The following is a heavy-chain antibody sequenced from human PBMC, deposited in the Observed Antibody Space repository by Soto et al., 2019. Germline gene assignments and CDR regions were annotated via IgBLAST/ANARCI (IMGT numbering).Heavy chain of an antibody. V-gene: IGHV4-34*01. Sequence: SETLSLTCAFYGGSFDDFYWSWVRQSPGKGLEWIGEISHDGGTNYSPSLASRISISADTSKNQFSLHLKSVTAADTGLYYCARGQLVWYGDLTPYYRDMDVWGQWTTVTVSS. CDR1: GGSFDDFY. D-gene: IGHD4-17*01. J-gene: IGHJ6*02. CDR3: ARGQLVWYGDLTPYYRDMDV. CDR2: ISHDGGT.